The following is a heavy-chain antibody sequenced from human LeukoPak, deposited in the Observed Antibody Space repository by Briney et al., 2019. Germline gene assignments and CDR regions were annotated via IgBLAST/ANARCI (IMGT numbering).Heavy chain of an antibody. CDR1: GGTFSSYA. V-gene: IGHV1-69*13. D-gene: IGHD2-2*01. CDR3: ARDPGGYCSSTSCYGGLDP. CDR2: IIPIFGTA. Sequence: SVTVSCKASGGTFSSYAISWVRQAPGQGLEWMGGIIPIFGTANYAQKFQGRVTITADESTSTAYMELSSLRSEDTAVYYCARDPGGYCSSTSCYGGLDPWGQGTLVTVSS. J-gene: IGHJ5*02.